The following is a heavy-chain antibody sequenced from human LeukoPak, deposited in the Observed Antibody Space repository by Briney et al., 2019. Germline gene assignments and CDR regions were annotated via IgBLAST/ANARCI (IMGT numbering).Heavy chain of an antibody. CDR1: GGSISSSSYY. V-gene: IGHV4-39*01. Sequence: PSETLSLTCTVSGGSISSSSYYWGWIRQPPGKGLEWIGTIYYSGSTYYNPSLKSRVTISVDTSKNQFSLKLSSVTAADTAVYYCARQEMVRGVIMWFDPWGQGTLVTVSS. CDR2: IYYSGST. D-gene: IGHD3-10*01. J-gene: IGHJ5*02. CDR3: ARQEMVRGVIMWFDP.